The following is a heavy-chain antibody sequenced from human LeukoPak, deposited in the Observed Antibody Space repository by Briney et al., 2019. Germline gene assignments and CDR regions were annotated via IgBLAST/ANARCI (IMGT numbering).Heavy chain of an antibody. D-gene: IGHD6-19*01. V-gene: IGHV3-48*04. CDR3: ARGSSGWSPQTFDY. CDR2: ISSSSSTI. Sequence: GGSLRLSCAASGFTFSSYSMNWVRQAPGKGLEWVSYISSSSSTIYYADSVKGRFTISRDNAKNSLYLQMNSLRAEDTAVYYCARGSSGWSPQTFDYWGQGTLVTVSS. J-gene: IGHJ4*02. CDR1: GFTFSSYS.